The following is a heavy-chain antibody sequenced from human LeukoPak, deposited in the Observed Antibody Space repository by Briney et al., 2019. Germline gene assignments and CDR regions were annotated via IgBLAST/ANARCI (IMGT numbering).Heavy chain of an antibody. D-gene: IGHD3-10*01. CDR1: GGSISSSSYY. CDR2: IYYSGST. Sequence: SETLSLTCTVSGGSISSSSYYWGWIRQPPGKGLEWIGSIYYSGSTYYNPSLKSRVTISVDTSKNQFSLKLSSVTAADTAVYYCARDLWFGAGRAFDSWGQGTMVTVSS. CDR3: ARDLWFGAGRAFDS. V-gene: IGHV4-39*07. J-gene: IGHJ3*02.